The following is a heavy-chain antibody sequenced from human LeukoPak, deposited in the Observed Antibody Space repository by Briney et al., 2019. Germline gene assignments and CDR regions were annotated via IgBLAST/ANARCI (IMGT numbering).Heavy chain of an antibody. J-gene: IGHJ4*02. CDR2: IYHTGSN. Sequence: SETLSLTCSLSGGPITEYYWSWIPHPPGRGLEWIGYIYHTGSNNYSPSLKSRVTMSVDASRNQFSLKLVSVTAADTAVYYCARVRGTTGYYYLDSWGQGILVTVSS. D-gene: IGHD1-26*01. V-gene: IGHV4-59*01. CDR3: ARVRGTTGYYYLDS. CDR1: GGPITEYY.